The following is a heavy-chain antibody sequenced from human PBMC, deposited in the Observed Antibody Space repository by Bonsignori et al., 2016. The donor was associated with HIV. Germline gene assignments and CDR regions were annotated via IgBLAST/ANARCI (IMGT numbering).Heavy chain of an antibody. CDR1: GFTFRNYS. Sequence: EVQLVESGGGLVKRGGSLRLSCAASGFTFRNYSMNWVRQAPGKGLEWVSSISTASSYIYYADSVKGRFTISRDNAKNALYLQMNILRVEDTAVYYCARAVRETRSGSHYRFDQWDLGTL. J-gene: IGHJ4*02. CDR3: ARAVRETRSGSHYRFDQ. CDR2: ISTASSYI. V-gene: IGHV3-21*02. D-gene: IGHD1-26*01.